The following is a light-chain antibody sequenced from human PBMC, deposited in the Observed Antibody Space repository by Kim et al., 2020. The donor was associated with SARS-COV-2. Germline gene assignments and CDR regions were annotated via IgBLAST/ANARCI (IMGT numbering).Light chain of an antibody. V-gene: IGKV1-39*01. CDR2: AAS. Sequence: DIQMTQSPSSLSASVGDRVTITCRTSQSISSHLNWYHQKPGRAPKLLISAASTLQGGVPSRFSGSGSETDFTLTISSLQPEDFATYCCQQCYITPFTFGPGTKVDIK. J-gene: IGKJ3*01. CDR1: QSISSH. CDR3: QQCYITPFT.